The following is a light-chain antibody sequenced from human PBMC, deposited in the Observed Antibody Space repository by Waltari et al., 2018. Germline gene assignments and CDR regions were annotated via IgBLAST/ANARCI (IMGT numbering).Light chain of an antibody. V-gene: IGKV1-9*01. CDR2: GTS. CDR1: QGSNSY. CDR3: QQLKSFLGT. Sequence: DIQLTQSPSFLSASVGDRVTITCRASQGSNSYLAWYQQKPGKAPKLLIYGTSTLQSGVPSSLSGIGSGTEFTLTISDLHPEDFATYCCQQLKSFLGTFGQGTRMDIK. J-gene: IGKJ5*01.